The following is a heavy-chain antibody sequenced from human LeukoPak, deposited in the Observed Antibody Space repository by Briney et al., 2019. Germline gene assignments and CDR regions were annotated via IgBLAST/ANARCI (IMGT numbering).Heavy chain of an antibody. V-gene: IGHV3-53*01. CDR2: IYSDGST. J-gene: IGHJ4*02. CDR3: ARATLEN. Sequence: PGGSLRLSCAASGFSVSSNYISWVRQAPGKGLEWVSVIYSDGSTKYADSVKARFTISRDNSRKTVYLQMKSLRVEDTAVYYCARATLENWGQGTLVTVSS. CDR1: GFSVSSNY.